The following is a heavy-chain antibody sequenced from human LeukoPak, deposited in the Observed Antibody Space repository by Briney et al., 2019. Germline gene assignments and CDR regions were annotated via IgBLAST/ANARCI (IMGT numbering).Heavy chain of an antibody. CDR2: ISSSSSYI. Sequence: GGSLRLSCAASGFTFRAYSMNWVRQAPGKGLEWVSSISSSSSYIYYADSVKGRFTISRDNAKNSLYLQMKSPRAEDTAVYYCARERDASDAFDIWGQGTMVTVSS. J-gene: IGHJ3*02. V-gene: IGHV3-21*01. CDR3: ARERDASDAFDI. CDR1: GFTFRAYS. D-gene: IGHD5-24*01.